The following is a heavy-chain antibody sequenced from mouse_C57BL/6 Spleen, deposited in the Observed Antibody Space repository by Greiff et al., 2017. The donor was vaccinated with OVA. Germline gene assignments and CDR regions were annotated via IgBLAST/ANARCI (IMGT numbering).Heavy chain of an antibody. CDR1: GYTFTSYW. D-gene: IGHD2-4*01. CDR3: AREGEIYYDYGD. J-gene: IGHJ4*01. Sequence: VQLQESGAELAKPGASVKLSCKASGYTFTSYWMHWVKQRPGQGLEWIGSLTPSSGSTKSNQKFKDKATLTADKSSSTAYMQLSSLTYEDSAVYYCAREGEIYYDYGDWGQGTSVTVSS. V-gene: IGHV1-7*01. CDR2: LTPSSGST.